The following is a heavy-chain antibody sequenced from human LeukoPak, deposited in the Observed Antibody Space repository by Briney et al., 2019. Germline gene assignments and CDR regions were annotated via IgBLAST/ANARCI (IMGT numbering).Heavy chain of an antibody. D-gene: IGHD1-26*01. CDR2: ISGTGGST. J-gene: IGHJ5*02. Sequence: GGSLRLSCAASGFTFSNYVMSWVRQAPGKGLEWVSAISGTGGSTYYADSVKGRFTISRDNSKNTLYLQMNSLRAEDTAVYYCAKESGSYYVDWFDPWGQGTLVTVSS. V-gene: IGHV3-23*01. CDR1: GFTFSNYV. CDR3: AKESGSYYVDWFDP.